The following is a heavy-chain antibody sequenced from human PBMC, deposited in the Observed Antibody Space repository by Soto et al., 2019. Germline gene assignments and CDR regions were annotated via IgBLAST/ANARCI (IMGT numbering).Heavy chain of an antibody. CDR3: ARRGTTCLEGFSMPNNWFDP. Sequence: SETLSLTCTVSGGSISSSSYYWIWIRQPPGNGLGWIGSIYYSGSTYYNPSLKSRVTISVDTSKNQCSLKLSSVTAADTAVYYCARRGTTCLEGFSMPNNWFDPWGQGTLVTVSS. CDR2: IYYSGST. D-gene: IGHD3-3*01. J-gene: IGHJ5*02. V-gene: IGHV4-39*01. CDR1: GGSISSSSYY.